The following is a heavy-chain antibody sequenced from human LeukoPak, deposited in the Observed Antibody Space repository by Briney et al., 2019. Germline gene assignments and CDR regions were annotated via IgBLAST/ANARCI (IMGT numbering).Heavy chain of an antibody. CDR3: ARVKVDTAMVSHQANAFDL. V-gene: IGHV3-21*01. CDR1: GFTFSSYS. D-gene: IGHD5-18*01. J-gene: IGHJ3*01. Sequence: GGSLRLSCAASGFTFSSYSMNWVRQAPGKGLEWDSSISSSSSYIYYADTVKGRFTISRDNAKNSLYLQMNSLRAEDTAVYYCARVKVDTAMVSHQANAFDLWGQGTMVTVSS. CDR2: ISSSSSYI.